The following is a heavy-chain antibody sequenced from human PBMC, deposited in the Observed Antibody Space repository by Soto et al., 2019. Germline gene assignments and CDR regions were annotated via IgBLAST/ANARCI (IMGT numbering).Heavy chain of an antibody. CDR3: ARAKAAAGTAGWWFDP. Sequence: QVRLVQSGAEVKKPGASVKVSCKASGYTFTGYYMHWVRQAPGQGLEWMGWINPNSGGTNYAQKFQGRVTMTRDTSISTAYMELSRLRSDDTAVYYCARAKAAAGTAGWWFDPWGQGTLVTVSS. J-gene: IGHJ5*02. D-gene: IGHD6-13*01. CDR1: GYTFTGYY. V-gene: IGHV1-2*02. CDR2: INPNSGGT.